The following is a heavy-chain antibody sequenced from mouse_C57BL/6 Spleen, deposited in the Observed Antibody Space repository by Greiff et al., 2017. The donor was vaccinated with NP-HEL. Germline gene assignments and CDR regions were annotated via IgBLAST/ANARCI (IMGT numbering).Heavy chain of an antibody. V-gene: IGHV1-4*01. Sequence: QVHVKQSGAELARPGASVKMSCKASGYTFTSYTMHWVKQRPGQGLEWIGYINPSSGYTKYNQKFKDKATLTADKSSSTAYMQLSSLTSEDSAVYYCARPTAQAFDYWGQGTTLTVSS. CDR3: ARPTAQAFDY. D-gene: IGHD3-2*02. J-gene: IGHJ2*01. CDR2: INPSSGYT. CDR1: GYTFTSYT.